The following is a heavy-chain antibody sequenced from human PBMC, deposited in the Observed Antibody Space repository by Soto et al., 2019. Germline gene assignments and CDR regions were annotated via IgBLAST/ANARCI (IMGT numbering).Heavy chain of an antibody. CDR1: GFTFSSYD. CDR3: AKGDCSGGRCYRGFDY. J-gene: IGHJ4*02. D-gene: IGHD2-15*01. Sequence: PGGSLRLSCAASGFTFSSYDMNWVRQAPGKGLEWVSGVSASGSITSYADSAKGRFTISRDNAKNTVFLQMTGLRAEDTAVYFCAKGDCSGGRCYRGFDYWGQGXLVTVYS. CDR2: VSASGSIT. V-gene: IGHV3-23*01.